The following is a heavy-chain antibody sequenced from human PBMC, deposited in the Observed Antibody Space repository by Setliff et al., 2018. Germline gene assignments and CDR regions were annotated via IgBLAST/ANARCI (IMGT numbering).Heavy chain of an antibody. J-gene: IGHJ6*02. V-gene: IGHV4-34*01. D-gene: IGHD3-22*01. CDR3: ARDYYDSSGHPPYYYYGMDV. Sequence: SETLSLTCAVYGGSFGGYYWSWIRQPPGKGLEWIGEINHSGSSNYNPSLKSRVTISLDTSKNQFSLKLSSVTAADTAVYYCARDYYDSSGHPPYYYYGMDVWGQGTTVTVSS. CDR2: INHSGSS. CDR1: GGSFGGYY.